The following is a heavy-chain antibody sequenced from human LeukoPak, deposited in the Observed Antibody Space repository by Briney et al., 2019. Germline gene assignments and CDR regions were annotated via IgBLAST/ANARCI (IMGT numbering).Heavy chain of an antibody. V-gene: IGHV3-7*01. CDR2: INEDGSKK. CDR3: ARDSPPNYDILTGYYDALDI. CDR1: GFTFSSYW. Sequence: GGSLRLSCTASGFTFSSYWMTWVRQAPGKGLEWVANINEDGSKKYYVDSVKGRFTISRDNAKNSQYLQMNNLRAEDTAVYYCARDSPPNYDILTGYYDALDIWGQGTMVTVSS. J-gene: IGHJ3*02. D-gene: IGHD3-9*01.